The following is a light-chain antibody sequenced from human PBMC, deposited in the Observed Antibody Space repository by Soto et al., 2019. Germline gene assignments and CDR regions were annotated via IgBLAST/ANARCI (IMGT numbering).Light chain of an antibody. Sequence: QSVLTQPPSTSGTPGQRVTISCSGSSSNVGINTVNWYQQFPGTAPRLLIYTNDQRPSGVPGRFSGSKSGTSASLAISGLQYEDEADYYCAAWDDSLSGLVFGGGTKLTVL. J-gene: IGLJ2*01. CDR3: AAWDDSLSGLV. V-gene: IGLV1-44*01. CDR1: SSNVGINT. CDR2: TND.